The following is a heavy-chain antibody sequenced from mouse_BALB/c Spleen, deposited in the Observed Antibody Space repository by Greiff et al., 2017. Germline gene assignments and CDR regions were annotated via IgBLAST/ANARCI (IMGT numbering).Heavy chain of an antibody. CDR2: ISSGSSTI. CDR1: GFTFSSFG. Sequence: EVKLVESGGGLVQPGGSRKLSCAASGFTFSSFGMHWVRQAPEKGLEWVAYISSGSSTIYYADTVKGRFTISRDNPKNTLFLQMTSLRSEDTAMYYCARGGSSYGGAMDYWGQGTSVTVSS. V-gene: IGHV5-17*02. CDR3: ARGGSSYGGAMDY. J-gene: IGHJ4*01. D-gene: IGHD1-1*01.